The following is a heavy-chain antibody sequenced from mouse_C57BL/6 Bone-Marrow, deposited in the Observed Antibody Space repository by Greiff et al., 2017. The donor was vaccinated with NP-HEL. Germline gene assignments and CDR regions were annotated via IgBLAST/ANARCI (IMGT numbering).Heavy chain of an antibody. CDR1: GFSLSTSGLG. J-gene: IGHJ1*03. CDR3: ARRVRSNYEYFDV. D-gene: IGHD2-5*01. CDR2: IYWDDDK. V-gene: IGHV8-12*01. Sequence: VKLMVSGPGILQSSQTLSLTCSFSGFSLSTSGLGVSWIRQPSGKGLEWLAHIYWDDDKRYNPSLKSRLTISKDTSRNQVFLKITSVDTADTATYYCARRVRSNYEYFDVWGTGTTVTVSS.